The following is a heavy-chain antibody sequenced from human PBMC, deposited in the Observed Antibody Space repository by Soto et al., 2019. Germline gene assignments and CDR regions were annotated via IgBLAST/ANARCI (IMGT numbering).Heavy chain of an antibody. V-gene: IGHV4-31*03. CDR1: GGSISSGGYY. Sequence: QVQLQESGPGLVKPSQTLSLTCTVSGGSISSGGYYWSWIRQHPGKGLEWIGYIYYSGSTYYNPSLRSRVTISVDTSKVPVSLNLSSVTAAYTSVYYCSAIRLGELSLYGGGDYWGQGTLVTVSS. CDR2: IYYSGST. J-gene: IGHJ4*02. D-gene: IGHD3-16*02. CDR3: SAIRLGELSLYGGGDY.